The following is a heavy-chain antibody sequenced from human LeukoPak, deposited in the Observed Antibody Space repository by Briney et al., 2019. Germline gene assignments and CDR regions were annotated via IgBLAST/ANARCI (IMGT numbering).Heavy chain of an antibody. Sequence: PSETLSLTCTVSGGSIRSYYWSWIRQPPGKGLEWIGYIYYSGSTNYNPSLKSRVTISVDTSKNQFSLKLSSVTAADTAVYYCARQGSSWYDWYFDLWGRGTLVTVSS. J-gene: IGHJ2*01. CDR3: ARQGSSWYDWYFDL. CDR1: GGSIRSYY. D-gene: IGHD6-13*01. V-gene: IGHV4-59*01. CDR2: IYYSGST.